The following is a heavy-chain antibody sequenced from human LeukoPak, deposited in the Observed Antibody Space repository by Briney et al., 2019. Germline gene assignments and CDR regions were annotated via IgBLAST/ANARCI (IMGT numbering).Heavy chain of an antibody. CDR2: VDPEDGET. CDR3: AIKTIITGDRGYAFDI. CDR1: GYTFTDYY. J-gene: IGHJ3*02. D-gene: IGHD7-27*01. Sequence: GASVKVSCKASGYTFTDYYMHWVQQAPGKGLEWMGRVDPEDGETIYGGVTITADTSTDTAYMELSSLRSEDTAVYYCAIKTIITGDRGYAFDIWGQGTMVTVSS. V-gene: IGHV1-69-2*01.